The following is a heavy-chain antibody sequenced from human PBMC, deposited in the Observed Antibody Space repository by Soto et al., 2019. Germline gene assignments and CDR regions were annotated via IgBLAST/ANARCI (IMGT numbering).Heavy chain of an antibody. CDR3: ARVIGGFGENKYYYYGMDV. D-gene: IGHD3-10*01. Sequence: GASVKVSCKPSGYTFTSYDINWVRQATGRGLEWMGWMNPNSGNTGYAQKFQGRVTMTRNTSISTAYMELSSLRSEDTAVYYCARVIGGFGENKYYYYGMDVWGQGTTVTVSS. V-gene: IGHV1-8*01. CDR2: MNPNSGNT. J-gene: IGHJ6*02. CDR1: GYTFTSYD.